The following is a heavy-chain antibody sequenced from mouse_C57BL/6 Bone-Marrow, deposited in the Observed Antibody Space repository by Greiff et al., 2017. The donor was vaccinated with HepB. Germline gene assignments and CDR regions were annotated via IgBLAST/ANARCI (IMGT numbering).Heavy chain of an antibody. Sequence: QVTLKESGPGILQPSQTLSLTCSFSGFSLSTFGMGVGWIRQPSGKGLEWLAHIWWDDDKYYNPALKSRLTISKDTSKNQVFLKIANVDTADTATYYCARIGQTYGNYSAWFAYWGQGTLVTVSA. CDR2: IWWDDDK. J-gene: IGHJ3*01. V-gene: IGHV8-8*01. CDR1: GFSLSTFGMG. D-gene: IGHD2-1*01. CDR3: ARIGQTYGNYSAWFAY.